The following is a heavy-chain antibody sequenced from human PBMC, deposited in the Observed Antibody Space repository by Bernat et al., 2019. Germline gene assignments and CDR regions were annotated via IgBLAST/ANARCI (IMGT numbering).Heavy chain of an antibody. CDR3: TREGCSGGSCYFYFDY. CDR2: IRSNAYGGKT. V-gene: IGHV3-49*03. J-gene: IGHJ4*02. Sequence: EVQLVESGGGLVQPGRSLRLSCTASGFTFGDYAMSWFRQAPGKGLEWVGFIRSNAYGGKTEYAESVKGRFTISRDDSKSIAYLQMNSLKTEDTAVYYCTREGCSGGSCYFYFDYWGQGTLVTVSS. CDR1: GFTFGDYA. D-gene: IGHD2-15*01.